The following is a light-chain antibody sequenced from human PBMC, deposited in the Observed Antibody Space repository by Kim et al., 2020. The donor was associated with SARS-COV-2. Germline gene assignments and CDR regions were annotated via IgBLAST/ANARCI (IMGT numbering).Light chain of an antibody. V-gene: IGLV1-44*01. Sequence: GQGFTISCSGSSSNIGSNTVNWCQQLPGTAPKLLIYSDNQRPSGVPDRFSGSKSGSSASLAISGLQSEDGADYYCAAWDDSLNGPVFGGGTQLTVL. J-gene: IGLJ2*01. CDR1: SSNIGSNT. CDR3: AAWDDSLNGPV. CDR2: SDN.